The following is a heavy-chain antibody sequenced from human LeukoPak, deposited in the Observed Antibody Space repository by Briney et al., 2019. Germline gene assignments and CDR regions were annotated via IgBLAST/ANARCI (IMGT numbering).Heavy chain of an antibody. CDR2: ISGSGGDI. J-gene: IGHJ4*02. CDR1: GFTFSHYN. V-gene: IGHV3-48*01. CDR3: ARDPIFSDTSGYYFDY. D-gene: IGHD3-9*01. Sequence: PGGSLRLSCAASGFTFSHYNMNWVRQAPGKGLECLAYISGSGGDIYYADSVKGRFTLSRDNAKNSLYLQMNILRADDTGVYYCARDPIFSDTSGYYFDYWGQGTLVTVAS.